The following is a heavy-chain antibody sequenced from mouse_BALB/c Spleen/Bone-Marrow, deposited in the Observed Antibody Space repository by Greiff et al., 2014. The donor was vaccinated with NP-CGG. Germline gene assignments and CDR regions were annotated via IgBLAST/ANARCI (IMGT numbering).Heavy chain of an antibody. D-gene: IGHD1-1*01. CDR3: ARSAYYGSSYGAMDY. CDR2: IYPGDGDT. V-gene: IGHV1-82*01. J-gene: IGHJ4*01. Sequence: QVQLKESGPELVKPGASVEISCTGSGYAFSSSWMNWVKQRPGQGLEWIGRIYPGDGDTNSNGRFKGKATLTADRSSNTAYMQLSSLTSVDSAVYFCARSAYYGSSYGAMDYWGQGTSVTVSS. CDR1: GYAFSSSW.